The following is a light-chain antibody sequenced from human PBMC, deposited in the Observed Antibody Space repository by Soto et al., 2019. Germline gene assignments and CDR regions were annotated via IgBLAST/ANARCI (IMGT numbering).Light chain of an antibody. CDR3: QQRNRWPPVYT. CDR1: QSTSSY. J-gene: IGKJ2*01. CDR2: DVS. V-gene: IGKV3-11*01. Sequence: EIVLTQSPATLSLSPGERATLSCKTSQSTSSYLAWYQHRPGQTPRLLIYDVSNRATGIPARFSGSGSGTDFTLTLSSLGLEDFAFYYCQQRNRWPPVYTFGQGTKLEI.